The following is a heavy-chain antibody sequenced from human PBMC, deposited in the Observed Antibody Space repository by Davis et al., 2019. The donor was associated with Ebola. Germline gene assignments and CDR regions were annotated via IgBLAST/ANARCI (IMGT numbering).Heavy chain of an antibody. CDR3: ARGSIWPDY. CDR2: IWYNGGNQ. D-gene: IGHD6-13*01. V-gene: IGHV3-33*08. CDR1: GFTFSSYW. Sequence: GESLKISCAASGFTFSSYWMSFVRQAPGKGLEWMAHIWYNGGNQYYAESVEGRFTVSRDNSKNTLYLQMDTLRVEDTGVYYCARGSIWPDYWGQGTQVTVSS. J-gene: IGHJ4*02.